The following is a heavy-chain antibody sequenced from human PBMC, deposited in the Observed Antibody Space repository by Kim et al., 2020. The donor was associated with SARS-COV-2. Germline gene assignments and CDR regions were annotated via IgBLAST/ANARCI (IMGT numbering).Heavy chain of an antibody. J-gene: IGHJ4*02. D-gene: IGHD3-3*01. CDR3: TTGSRITIFGVVPLLDY. Sequence: GGSLRLSCAASGFTFSNAWMSWVRQAPGKGLEWVGRIKSKTDGGTTDYAAPVKGRFTISRDDSKNTLYLQMNSLKTEDTAMYYCTTGSRITIFGVVPLLDYWGQGTLVTVSS. CDR2: IKSKTDGGTT. CDR1: GFTFSNAW. V-gene: IGHV3-15*01.